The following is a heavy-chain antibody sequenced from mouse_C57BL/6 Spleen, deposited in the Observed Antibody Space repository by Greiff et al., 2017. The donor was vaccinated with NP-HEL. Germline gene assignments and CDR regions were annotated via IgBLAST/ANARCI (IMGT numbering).Heavy chain of an antibody. J-gene: IGHJ4*01. V-gene: IGHV1-54*01. CDR3: ARRDYGNSYAMDY. D-gene: IGHD2-1*01. Sequence: VKVVESGAELVRPGTSVKVSCKASGYAFTNYLIEWVKQRPGQGLEWIGVINPGSGGTNYNEKFKGKATLTADKSSSTAYMQLSSLTSEDSAVYFCARRDYGNSYAMDYWGQGTSVTVSS. CDR1: GYAFTNYL. CDR2: INPGSGGT.